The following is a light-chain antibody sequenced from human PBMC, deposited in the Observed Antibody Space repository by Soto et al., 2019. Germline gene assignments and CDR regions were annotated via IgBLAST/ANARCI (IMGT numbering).Light chain of an antibody. V-gene: IGKV3-15*01. CDR1: QSVGTS. J-gene: IGKJ1*01. CDR2: PAS. CDR3: QHYYSWPPT. Sequence: EIIMTQSPATLSVSPGERATLSCRASQSVGTSLAWYQQKPGQPPRLLIYPASARATGIPARFSGSGSGTDFTLTISSLLSEDFAVYYCQHYYSWPPTFVKGTKVEIK.